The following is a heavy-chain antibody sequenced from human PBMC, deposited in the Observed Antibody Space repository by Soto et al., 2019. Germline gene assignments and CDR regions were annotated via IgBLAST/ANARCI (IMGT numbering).Heavy chain of an antibody. J-gene: IGHJ4*02. V-gene: IGHV1-69*01. CDR1: GGTFSSYA. CDR2: IIPIFGTA. Sequence: QVQLVPSGAEVKKPGSSVKVSCKASGGTFSSYAISWVRQAPGQGLEWMGGIIPIFGTANYEQKFQGRVAITADESTSTAYMELSSLRSENPAVYYCAVLLTVTTPFDYWGQGTLVTVS. D-gene: IGHD4-17*01. CDR3: AVLLTVTTPFDY.